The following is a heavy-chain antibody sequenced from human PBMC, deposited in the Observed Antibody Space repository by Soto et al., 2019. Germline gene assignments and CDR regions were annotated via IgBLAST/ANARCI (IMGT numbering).Heavy chain of an antibody. CDR1: GGTFSSYA. V-gene: IGHV1-69*01. CDR3: ARGIVTVRGVDYGMEV. D-gene: IGHD3-10*01. CDR2: VIPIFGTA. J-gene: IGHJ6*02. Sequence: QVQLVQSGAEVKKPGSSVKVSCKASGGTFSSYAISWVRQAPGQGPEWMGGVIPIFGTANDGHKFQGSVTITPDESTSTAYMELSSMRSEDTALYYCARGIVTVRGVDYGMEVWGQGTTVTVSS.